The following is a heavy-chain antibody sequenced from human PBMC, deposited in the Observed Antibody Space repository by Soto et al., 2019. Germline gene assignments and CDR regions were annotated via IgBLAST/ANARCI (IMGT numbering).Heavy chain of an antibody. V-gene: IGHV1-18*01. CDR2: INAYNGNT. D-gene: IGHD5-12*01. Sequence: ASVKVSCKASGYIFTSYAISWVRQAPGQGLEWMGWINAYNGNTNYAQKLQGRVTMTTDTSTSTAYMELRSLRSDDTAVYYCARALGYSGYAGMDVWGQGTTVTVSS. CDR3: ARALGYSGYAGMDV. J-gene: IGHJ6*02. CDR1: GYIFTSYA.